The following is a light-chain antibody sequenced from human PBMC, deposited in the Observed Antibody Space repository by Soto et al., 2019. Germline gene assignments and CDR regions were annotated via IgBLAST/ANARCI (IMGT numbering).Light chain of an antibody. Sequence: EIVMTQSPATLSVSPGERATLSCRASQSVSSSYLAWYQQKPGQAHRLLIYGAYSRATGIQDRFSGSGSGTDFTLTISSLLSEDFAVYYCNQYYKWPLTFGGGTKVDIK. J-gene: IGKJ4*01. V-gene: IGKV3D-15*01. CDR3: NQYYKWPLT. CDR1: QSVSSSY. CDR2: GAY.